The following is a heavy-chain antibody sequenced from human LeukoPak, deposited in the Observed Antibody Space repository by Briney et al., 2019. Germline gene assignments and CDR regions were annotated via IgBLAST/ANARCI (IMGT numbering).Heavy chain of an antibody. V-gene: IGHV3-20*04. D-gene: IGHD3-22*01. CDR1: GFTFDDYG. CDR3: ARDQYYYDSSGYYREYFQH. J-gene: IGHJ1*01. CDR2: INWNGGST. Sequence: RPGGSLRLSCAASGFTFDDYGTSWVRQAPGKGLEWGSGINWNGGSTGYADSVKGRFTISRDNAKNSLYLQMNSLRAEDTALYYCARDQYYYDSSGYYREYFQHWGQGTLVTVSS.